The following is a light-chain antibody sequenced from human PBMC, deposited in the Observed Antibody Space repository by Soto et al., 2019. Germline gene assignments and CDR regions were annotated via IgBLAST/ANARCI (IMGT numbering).Light chain of an antibody. J-gene: IGLJ3*02. CDR2: DVS. V-gene: IGLV2-11*01. CDR3: CSYAGSYTWV. CDR1: SNDVGGYNS. Sequence: QSALTQPRSVSGSPGQSVTISCTGTSNDVGGYNSVSWYQQHPGKAPKLMIYDVSKWPSGVPDRFSGSKSGITASLTISGLQAYDEADYYCCSYAGSYTWVFGGGTKVTVL.